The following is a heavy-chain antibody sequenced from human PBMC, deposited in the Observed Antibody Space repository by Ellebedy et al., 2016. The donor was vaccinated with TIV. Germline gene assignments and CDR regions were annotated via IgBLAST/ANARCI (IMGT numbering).Heavy chain of an antibody. CDR2: IYYSGST. J-gene: IGHJ4*02. Sequence: MPSETLSLTCTVSGGSISSYYWSWIRQPPGKGLEWIGYIYYSGSTNHNPSLKSRVTISIDTSKNQVSLKLTSVTAADTAVYYCASSGGQYSSGWYDYWGQGTLVTVSS. CDR1: GGSISSYY. D-gene: IGHD6-19*01. CDR3: ASSGGQYSSGWYDY. V-gene: IGHV4-59*08.